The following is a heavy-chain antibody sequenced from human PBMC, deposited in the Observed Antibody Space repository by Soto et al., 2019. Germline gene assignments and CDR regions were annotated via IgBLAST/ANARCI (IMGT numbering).Heavy chain of an antibody. CDR3: AREGNRIAAAGTYAFDI. Sequence: QVQLVESGGGVVQPGRSLRLSCAASGFTFSDYYMSWIRQAPGKGLEWVSYISSSGSTIYYADSVKGRFTISRDNAKNSLYLQMNSLRAEDTAVYYCAREGNRIAAAGTYAFDIWGQGTMVTVSS. D-gene: IGHD6-13*01. CDR2: ISSSGSTI. J-gene: IGHJ3*02. V-gene: IGHV3-11*01. CDR1: GFTFSDYY.